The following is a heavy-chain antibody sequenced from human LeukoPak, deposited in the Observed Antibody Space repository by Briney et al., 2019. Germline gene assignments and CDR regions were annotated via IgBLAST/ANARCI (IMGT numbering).Heavy chain of an antibody. CDR1: GGSISSYY. CDR3: ARHSSGYDVIDY. J-gene: IGHJ4*02. V-gene: IGHV4-4*09. CDR2: IYTSGST. Sequence: PSETLSLTCTVSGGSISSYYWSWIRQPPGKGLEWIGYIYTSGSTNYNPSLKSRVTISVDTSKNQFSLKLSSVTAADTAVYYCARHSSGYDVIDYWGQGTLVTVSS. D-gene: IGHD5-12*01.